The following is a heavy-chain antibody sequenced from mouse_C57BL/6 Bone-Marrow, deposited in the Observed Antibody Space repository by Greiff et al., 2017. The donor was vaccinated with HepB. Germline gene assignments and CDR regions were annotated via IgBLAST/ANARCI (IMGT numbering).Heavy chain of an antibody. J-gene: IGHJ2*01. V-gene: IGHV10-1*01. D-gene: IGHD2-2*01. Sequence: EVKVVESGGGLVQPKGSLKLSCAASGFSFNTYAMNWVRQAPGKGLEWVARIRSKSNNYATYYADSVKDRFTISRDDSESMLYLQMNNLKTEDTAMYYCVRHDYGYDEGFDYWGQGTTLTVSS. CDR2: IRSKSNNYAT. CDR1: GFSFNTYA. CDR3: VRHDYGYDEGFDY.